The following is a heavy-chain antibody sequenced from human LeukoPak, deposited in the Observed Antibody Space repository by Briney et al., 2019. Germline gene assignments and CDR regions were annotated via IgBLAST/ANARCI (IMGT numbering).Heavy chain of an antibody. CDR1: GGSFSGYY. V-gene: IGHV4-34*01. J-gene: IGHJ5*02. CDR3: ARGREDWFHIYVGGRWFDP. Sequence: SETLSLTCAVYGGSFSGYYWSWIRQPPGKGLEWIGEINHSGSTNYNPSLKSRVTISVDTSKNQFSLKLSSVTAADTAVYYCARGREDWFHIYVGGRWFDPWGQGTLVTVSS. D-gene: IGHD3-9*01. CDR2: INHSGST.